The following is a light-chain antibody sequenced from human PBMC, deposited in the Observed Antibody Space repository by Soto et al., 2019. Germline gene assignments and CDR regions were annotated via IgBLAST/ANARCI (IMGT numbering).Light chain of an antibody. V-gene: IGLV2-14*01. CDR3: SSYTSATTYV. CDR1: SSDVGAYNY. Sequence: SALTQPAPVSGSPGQAITLSCTGTSSDVGAYNYASWYQQYPGEAPKVIIYDVSHRPAGVSNRFSGSKSGNTASLTISGLQTQDEADYYCSSYTSATTYVFGTGTKVTVL. J-gene: IGLJ1*01. CDR2: DVS.